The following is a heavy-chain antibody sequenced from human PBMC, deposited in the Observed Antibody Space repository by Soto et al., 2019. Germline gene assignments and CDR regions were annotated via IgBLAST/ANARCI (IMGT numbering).Heavy chain of an antibody. CDR1: GDTFSSYA. D-gene: IGHD2-2*01. V-gene: IGHV1-69*01. J-gene: IGHJ6*02. CDR3: ARNFLIVVVPAAIDYYYYGMDV. Sequence: ASVKVSCAASGDTFSSYAISWVRQAPGQGLEWMGGIIPIFGTANYAQKFQGRVTITADESTSTAYMELSSLRSEDTTVYYCARNFLIVVVPAAIDYYYYGMDVWGQGTTVTVSS. CDR2: IIPIFGTA.